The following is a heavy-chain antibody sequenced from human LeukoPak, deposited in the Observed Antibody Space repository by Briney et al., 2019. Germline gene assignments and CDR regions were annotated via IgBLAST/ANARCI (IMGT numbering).Heavy chain of an antibody. Sequence: ASVKVSCKASGYTFTGYYMHWVRQAPGQGPEWMGWINPNSGGTNYAQKFQGRVAMTRDTSLSTVYMELSRLRSDDTAVYYCATQATSGWHFSWGQGTLVTVSS. CDR3: ATQATSGWHFS. CDR2: INPNSGGT. D-gene: IGHD6-19*01. J-gene: IGHJ5*02. CDR1: GYTFTGYY. V-gene: IGHV1-2*02.